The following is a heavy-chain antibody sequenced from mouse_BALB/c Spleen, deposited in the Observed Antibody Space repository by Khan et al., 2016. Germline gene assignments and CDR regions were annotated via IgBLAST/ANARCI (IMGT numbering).Heavy chain of an antibody. CDR3: ARDRGGLLFDY. V-gene: IGHV7-3*02. D-gene: IGHD1-1*01. CDR2: IRNKANGYTT. Sequence: EVQLQESGGGLVQPGGSLRLSCATSGFTFTDYYMSWVRQPPGKALEWLGFIRNKANGYTTEYSASVKGRFTISRDNSPSILYLQMNTLRAEDSATYYCARDRGGLLFDYWGQGTTLTVSS. CDR1: GFTFTDYY. J-gene: IGHJ2*01.